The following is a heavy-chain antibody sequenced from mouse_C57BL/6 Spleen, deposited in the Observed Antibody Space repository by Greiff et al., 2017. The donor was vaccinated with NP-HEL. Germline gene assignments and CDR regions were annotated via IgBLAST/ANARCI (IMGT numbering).Heavy chain of an antibody. J-gene: IGHJ3*01. Sequence: QVQLKESGPGLVAPSQSLSITCTVSGFSLTSYGVDWVRQPPGKGLEWLGVIWGGGSTNYNSARMSRLSISKDNSKSQVFLKMNSLQTDDTAMYYCAKREDGHYGGFAYWGQGTLVTVSA. CDR3: AKREDGHYGGFAY. D-gene: IGHD1-1*01. V-gene: IGHV2-9*01. CDR2: IWGGGST. CDR1: GFSLTSYG.